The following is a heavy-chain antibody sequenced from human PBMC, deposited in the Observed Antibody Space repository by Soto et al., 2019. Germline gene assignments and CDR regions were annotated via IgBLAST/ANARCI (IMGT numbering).Heavy chain of an antibody. J-gene: IGHJ3*02. Sequence: GGSLRLSCAASGFTFSSYAMSWVRQAPGKGLEWVSAISGSGGSTYYADSVKGRFTSSRDNSKNTLYLQMNSLRAEDTAVYYCAKFRYCSGGSCYHDDAFDIWGQGTMVTVSS. CDR1: GFTFSSYA. CDR2: ISGSGGST. V-gene: IGHV3-23*01. CDR3: AKFRYCSGGSCYHDDAFDI. D-gene: IGHD2-15*01.